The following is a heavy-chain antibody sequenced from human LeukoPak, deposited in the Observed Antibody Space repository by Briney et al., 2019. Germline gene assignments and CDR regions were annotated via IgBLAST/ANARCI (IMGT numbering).Heavy chain of an antibody. CDR1: GFTFSSYS. CDR2: ISSSSSYI. Sequence: PGGSLRLSCAASGFTFSSYSMNWVRQAPGKGLEWVSSISSSSSYIYYADSVKGRFTISRDNAKNSLYLQMNSLRAEDTAVYYCARDRSCGGDCRQGIADYWGQGTLVTVSS. CDR3: ARDRSCGGDCRQGIADY. D-gene: IGHD2-21*02. V-gene: IGHV3-21*01. J-gene: IGHJ4*02.